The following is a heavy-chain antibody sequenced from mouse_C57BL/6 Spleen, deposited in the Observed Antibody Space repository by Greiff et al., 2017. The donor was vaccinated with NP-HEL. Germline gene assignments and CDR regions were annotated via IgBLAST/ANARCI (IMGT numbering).Heavy chain of an antibody. D-gene: IGHD2-4*01. V-gene: IGHV14-2*01. CDR1: GFNIKDYY. CDR3: ARRYYDYDGFAY. Sequence: VQLQQSGAELVKPGASVKLSCTASGFNIKDYYMHWVKQRTEQGLEWIGRIDPEDGETKYAPKFQGKATITADTSSNTAYLQRSSLTSEDTAVYYCARRYYDYDGFAYWGQGTLVTVSA. CDR2: IDPEDGET. J-gene: IGHJ3*01.